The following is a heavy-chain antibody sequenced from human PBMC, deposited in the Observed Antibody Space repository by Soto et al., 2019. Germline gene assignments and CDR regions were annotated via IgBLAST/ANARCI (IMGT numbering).Heavy chain of an antibody. Sequence: PSETLSLTCTVSGGSISSYYWSWIRQPPGKGLEWIGYIYYSGSTNYNPSLKSRVTISVDTSKNQFSLKLSSVTAADTAVYYCASGGLLWFGELFNTRYYYGIDVWGQGTTVTVSS. V-gene: IGHV4-59*01. CDR2: IYYSGST. CDR1: GGSISSYY. CDR3: ASGGLLWFGELFNTRYYYGIDV. J-gene: IGHJ6*02. D-gene: IGHD3-10*01.